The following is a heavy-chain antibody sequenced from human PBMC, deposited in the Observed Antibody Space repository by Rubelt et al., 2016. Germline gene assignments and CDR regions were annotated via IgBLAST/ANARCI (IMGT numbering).Heavy chain of an antibody. J-gene: IGHJ3*02. CDR2: INAGNGNT. D-gene: IGHD6-19*01. V-gene: IGHV1-3*01. CDR3: AREDTTDRGWYDALDI. Sequence: WVRQAPGQGLEWMGWINAGNGNTQYSQKFQGRVTITRDTSARTAYMELSSLRSEDTAVYYCAREDTTDRGWYDALDIWGQGTMVTVSS.